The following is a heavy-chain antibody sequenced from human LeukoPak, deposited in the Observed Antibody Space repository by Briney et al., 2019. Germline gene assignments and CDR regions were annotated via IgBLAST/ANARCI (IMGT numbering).Heavy chain of an antibody. V-gene: IGHV1-69*04. D-gene: IGHD5-12*01. CDR3: ATEPSRSYSFDHLDF. J-gene: IGHJ4*02. CDR2: VVPMFGIR. Sequence: ASVKVSCKTSGGTFNNYAISGVGQAPGQGLEGMGRVVPMFGIRNYPQTFRGRVNITADKATNTVYLELRSLRAEDTAIYYCATEPSRSYSFDHLDFWGLGTPVTVSS. CDR1: GGTFNNYA.